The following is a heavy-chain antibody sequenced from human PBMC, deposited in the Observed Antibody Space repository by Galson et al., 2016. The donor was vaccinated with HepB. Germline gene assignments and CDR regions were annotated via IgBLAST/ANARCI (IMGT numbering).Heavy chain of an antibody. CDR1: GYTFASYG. J-gene: IGHJ4*02. V-gene: IGHV1-18*01. CDR2: VSSYDDNI. CDR3: ARERGNYAYFDY. D-gene: IGHD4-11*01. Sequence: SVKVSCKASGYTFASYGIAWVRQAPGQGLEWMGWVSSYDDNIKYAQKFQGRLTMTIDSSTDTAYMELRSLRSDDTAIYYCARERGNYAYFDYWGQGPLVTVSS.